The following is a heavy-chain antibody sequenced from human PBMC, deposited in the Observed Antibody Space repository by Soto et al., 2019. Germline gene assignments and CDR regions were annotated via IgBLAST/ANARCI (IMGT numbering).Heavy chain of an antibody. CDR3: ARESRYCSGGSCYFLPGIDY. V-gene: IGHV1-69*12. Sequence: QVQLVQSGAEVKKPGSSVKVSCKASGGTFSSYAISWVRQAPGQGLEWMGGIIPIFGTANYAQKFQGRVTITADESTSTADTELSSMRSEDTAVYYCARESRYCSGGSCYFLPGIDYWGQGTLVTVSS. J-gene: IGHJ4*02. CDR1: GGTFSSYA. D-gene: IGHD2-15*01. CDR2: IIPIFGTA.